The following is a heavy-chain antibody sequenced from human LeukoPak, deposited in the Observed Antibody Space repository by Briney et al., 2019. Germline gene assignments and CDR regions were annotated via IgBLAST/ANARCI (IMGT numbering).Heavy chain of an antibody. CDR3: ARGDRYSYGNDAFDI. V-gene: IGHV4-59*01. D-gene: IGHD5-18*01. CDR2: IYYSGST. Sequence: SETLSLTCTVSGGSISSYYWSWIRQPPGKGLEWIGYIYYSGSTNYNPSLKSRVTISVDTSKNQFSLKLSSVTAADTAVYYCARGDRYSYGNDAFDIWGQGTMVTVSS. J-gene: IGHJ3*02. CDR1: GGSISSYY.